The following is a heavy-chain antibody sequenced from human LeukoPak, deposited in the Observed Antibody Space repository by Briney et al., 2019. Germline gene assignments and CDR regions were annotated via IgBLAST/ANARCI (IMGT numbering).Heavy chain of an antibody. Sequence: EASVKVSCKASGYTFTSYGISWVRQAPGQGLEWMGWINPNTGGTNYAQKFQGRVTMTRDTSISTAYMELSRLRSDDPAVYYCARSQYELSYFDYWGQGTLVTVSS. CDR1: GYTFTSYG. D-gene: IGHD1-26*01. V-gene: IGHV1-2*02. CDR3: ARSQYELSYFDY. CDR2: INPNTGGT. J-gene: IGHJ4*02.